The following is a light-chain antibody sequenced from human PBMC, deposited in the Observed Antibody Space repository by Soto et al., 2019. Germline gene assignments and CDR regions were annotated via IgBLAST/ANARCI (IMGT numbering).Light chain of an antibody. Sequence: QSVRTQPASVSLSPGQSITISCTGASSDVGGYNYVSWYQQHPGKAPKLMIYEVSNRPSGVSSRFSGSKSGNTASLTISGLQSEDEADYYCSSYTDSRTYVFGTGTKVTVL. CDR3: SSYTDSRTYV. V-gene: IGLV2-14*01. CDR2: EVS. J-gene: IGLJ1*01. CDR1: SSDVGGYNY.